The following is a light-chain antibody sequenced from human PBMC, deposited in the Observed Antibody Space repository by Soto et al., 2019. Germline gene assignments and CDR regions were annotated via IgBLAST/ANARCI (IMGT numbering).Light chain of an antibody. CDR1: QGISSA. Sequence: ALHLTQSPSSLSASVGDRVTITCRASQGISSALAWYQHKPGRPPRVLIYDASSLQSGVPSRFSGSESGTECTLTISSLQPEDSATYYCQQFNSYPFTFGQGTRLEIK. J-gene: IGKJ5*01. CDR2: DAS. V-gene: IGKV1-13*02. CDR3: QQFNSYPFT.